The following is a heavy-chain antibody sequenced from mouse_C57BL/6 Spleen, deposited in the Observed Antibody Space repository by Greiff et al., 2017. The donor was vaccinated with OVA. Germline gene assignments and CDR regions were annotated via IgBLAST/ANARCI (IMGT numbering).Heavy chain of an antibody. CDR2: INPSSGYT. V-gene: IGHV1-4*01. Sequence: QVQLKESGAELARPGASVKMSCKASGYTFTSYTMHWVKQRPGKGLEWIGYINPSSGYTKYNQKFKDKATLTADKSSSTAYMQLSSLTAEDSAVYYCASLDYWGQGTTLTVSS. CDR3: ASLDY. J-gene: IGHJ2*01. CDR1: GYTFTSYT.